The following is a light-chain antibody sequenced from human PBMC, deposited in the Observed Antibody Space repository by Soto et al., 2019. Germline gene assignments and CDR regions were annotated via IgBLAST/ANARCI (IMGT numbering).Light chain of an antibody. J-gene: IGKJ5*01. CDR1: KSVSSN. Sequence: IVMTQFPVTLSVSPGERATLSCRASKSVSSNLAWSQQKPGQAPRLLIYGASTRATGIPARFSGSGSGTEFTLTISTLQSEDFAVYYCQQYNNWPPITFGQGTRLEI. CDR2: GAS. V-gene: IGKV3-15*01. CDR3: QQYNNWPPIT.